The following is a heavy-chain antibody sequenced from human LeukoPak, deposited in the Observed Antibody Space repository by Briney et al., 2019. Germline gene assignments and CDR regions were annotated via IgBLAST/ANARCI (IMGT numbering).Heavy chain of an antibody. CDR3: ARAQCCPGTPDY. J-gene: IGHJ4*02. D-gene: IGHD2-15*01. CDR2: IYTSGST. Sequence: SQTLSLTCTVSGGSISSGSYYWSWIRQPGGKGLEWIGRIYTSGSTNYNPSLKSRVTMSVDTSKNQFSLKLSSVTAADTAVYYCARAQCCPGTPDYWGQGTLVTVSS. CDR1: GGSISSGSYY. V-gene: IGHV4-61*02.